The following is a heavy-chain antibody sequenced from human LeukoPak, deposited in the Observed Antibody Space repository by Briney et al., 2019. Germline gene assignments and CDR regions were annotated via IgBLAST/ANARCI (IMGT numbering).Heavy chain of an antibody. V-gene: IGHV3-21*01. J-gene: IGHJ6*03. CDR3: ARVGDGYNLYYYYMDV. Sequence: GGSLRLSCTTSGFTFSSYSMNWVRQPPGKGLEWVSSISSTSSYIYYADSVKGRFTISRDNAKNSLYLQMNSLRAEDTAVYYCARVGDGYNLYYYYMDVWGKGTTVTISS. CDR2: ISSTSSYI. D-gene: IGHD5-24*01. CDR1: GFTFSSYS.